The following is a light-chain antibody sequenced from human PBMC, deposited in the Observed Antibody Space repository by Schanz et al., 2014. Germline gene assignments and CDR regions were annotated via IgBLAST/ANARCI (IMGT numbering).Light chain of an antibody. V-gene: IGKV3-20*01. J-gene: IGKJ1*01. CDR1: QIVSNS. Sequence: EIVLAQSPGTLSLSPGERATLSCRASQIVSNSLAWYQLRPGQAPRLLIHYASARATGTPDRFSGSGSGTDFPLTINRLEAEDFAVYCQQYVESPGTFGQGTRLEI. CDR3: QQYVESPGT. CDR2: YAS.